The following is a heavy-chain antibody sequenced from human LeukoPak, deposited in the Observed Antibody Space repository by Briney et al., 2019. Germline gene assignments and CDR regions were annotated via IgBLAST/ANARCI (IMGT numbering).Heavy chain of an antibody. V-gene: IGHV1-2*02. CDR1: GYTFTGYY. D-gene: IGHD2-2*03. CDR2: INPNSGST. J-gene: IGHJ6*03. CDR3: ARVDIVVVPAATTLNYYYYYMDV. Sequence: ASVKVSCKASGYTFTGYYMNWVRQAPGQGLEWMGWINPNSGSTNYAQKFQGRVTMTRDTSISTAYMELSRLRSDDTAVYYCARVDIVVVPAATTLNYYYYYMDVWGKGTTVTVSS.